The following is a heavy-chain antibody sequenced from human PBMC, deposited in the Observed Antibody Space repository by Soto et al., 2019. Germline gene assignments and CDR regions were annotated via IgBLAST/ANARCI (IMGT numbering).Heavy chain of an antibody. D-gene: IGHD6-13*01. Sequence: QVQLQESGPGLVKPSETLSLTCTVSGGSISSYYWSWIRQPPGKGLEWIGYIYYTGSTKYNPSLKSRVTISLDTSKNQVSLKLSSATAADTAVYYCARAYSSSWYPDVFDIWGQGTMVTVSS. CDR1: GGSISSYY. V-gene: IGHV4-59*01. CDR3: ARAYSSSWYPDVFDI. CDR2: IYYTGST. J-gene: IGHJ3*02.